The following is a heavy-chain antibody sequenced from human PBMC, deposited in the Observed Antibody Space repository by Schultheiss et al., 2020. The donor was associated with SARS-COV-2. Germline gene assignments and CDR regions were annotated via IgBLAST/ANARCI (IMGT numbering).Heavy chain of an antibody. Sequence: SETLSLTCAVSGGSISSSSYYWGWIRQPPGKGLEWGGYIYYSGSTNYNPSLKSRVTISEDTSKNQFSLKLISVTAADTAVYYCARSSGYNDYWGQGTLVTVSS. CDR1: GGSISSSSYY. D-gene: IGHD3-22*01. CDR3: ARSSGYNDY. V-gene: IGHV4-61*05. CDR2: IYYSGST. J-gene: IGHJ4*02.